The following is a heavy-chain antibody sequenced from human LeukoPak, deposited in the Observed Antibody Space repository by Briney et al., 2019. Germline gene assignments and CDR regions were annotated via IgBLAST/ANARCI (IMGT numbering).Heavy chain of an antibody. D-gene: IGHD3-10*01. CDR3: AREKSLRLWLGESNPGYFDY. J-gene: IGHJ4*02. CDR2: ISYDGSNK. V-gene: IGHV3-30*04. Sequence: PGGSLRLSCAASGFTFSSYAMHWVRQAPGKGLGWVAVISYDGSNKYYADSVKGRFPISRDNSKNALYLQMISLRAEDTAVYYCAREKSLRLWLGESNPGYFDYWGQGTLVTVSS. CDR1: GFTFSSYA.